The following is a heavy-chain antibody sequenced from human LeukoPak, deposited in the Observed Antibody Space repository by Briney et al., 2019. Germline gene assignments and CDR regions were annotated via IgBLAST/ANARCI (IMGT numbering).Heavy chain of an antibody. V-gene: IGHV3-30-3*01. CDR1: GFTVSSNY. J-gene: IGHJ4*02. Sequence: GGSLRLSCAASGFTVSSNYMSWARQAPGKGLEWVAVISYDGTNKYYADSVKGRFTISRDNSKNTLSLQMNSLRAEDTALYYCARGFVLGAAKNYFDYWGQGALVTVSS. D-gene: IGHD2-21*02. CDR2: ISYDGTNK. CDR3: ARGFVLGAAKNYFDY.